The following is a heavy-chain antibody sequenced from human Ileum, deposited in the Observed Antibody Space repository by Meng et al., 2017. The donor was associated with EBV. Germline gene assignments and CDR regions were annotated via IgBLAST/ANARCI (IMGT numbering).Heavy chain of an antibody. V-gene: IGHV4-4*02. Sequence: QVQLQEAGPGLVKPSGTLSLTCAVSGGSISSSNWWRWVRQAPWKGLEWIGEIHHTESTNYNPSLKSRVTISVDKSKNQFSLKLSSVTAADTAVYYCARESYSDSSGYYSLDYWGQGSLVTVSS. CDR2: IHHTEST. CDR3: ARESYSDSSGYYSLDY. CDR1: GGSISSSNW. D-gene: IGHD3-22*01. J-gene: IGHJ4*02.